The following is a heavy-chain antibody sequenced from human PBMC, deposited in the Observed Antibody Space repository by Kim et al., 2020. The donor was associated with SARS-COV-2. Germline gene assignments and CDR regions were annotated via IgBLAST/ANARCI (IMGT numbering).Heavy chain of an antibody. D-gene: IGHD3-22*01. CDR2: T. J-gene: IGHJ5*02. CDR3: AREDSSGYYP. V-gene: IGHV4-31*02. Sequence: TYYTPSLKSRVTISVDTSKNQFSLRLSSVTAADTAVYYCAREDSSGYYPWGQGTLVTVSS.